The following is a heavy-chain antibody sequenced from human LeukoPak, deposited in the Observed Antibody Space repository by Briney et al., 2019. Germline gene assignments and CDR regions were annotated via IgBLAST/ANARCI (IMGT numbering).Heavy chain of an antibody. CDR1: GFASNTYA. CDR2: IWHDGSHK. V-gene: IGHV3-33*06. Sequence: PGGSLRLSCAASGFASNTYAMHWGRQAPGKGLEWVTLIWHDGSHKFYIDSVRGRFTISRDNSRNTVYLKMTGLRAEDTAVYYGAKEIFGSGSYPDYCGQGTLVTVSS. CDR3: AKEIFGSGSYPDY. J-gene: IGHJ4*02. D-gene: IGHD3-10*01.